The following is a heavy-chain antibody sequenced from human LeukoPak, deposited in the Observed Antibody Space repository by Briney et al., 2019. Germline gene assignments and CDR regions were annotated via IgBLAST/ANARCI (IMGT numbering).Heavy chain of an antibody. CDR1: GYTFTSYD. D-gene: IGHD1-26*01. J-gene: IGHJ6*02. CDR2: MNPNSGNT. V-gene: IGHV1-8*01. Sequence: GASVKVSCKASGYTFTSYDINWVRQATGQGLEWMGWMNPNSGNTGYAQKFQGRVTMTRNTSISTAYMELSSLRSEDTAVYYCARVRGVHYYYGMDVWGQGTTVTVSS. CDR3: ARVRGVHYYYGMDV.